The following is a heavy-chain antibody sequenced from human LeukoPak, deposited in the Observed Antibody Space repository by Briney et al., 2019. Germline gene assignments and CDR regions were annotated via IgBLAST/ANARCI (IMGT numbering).Heavy chain of an antibody. CDR2: INPNSGGT. V-gene: IGHV1-2*02. J-gene: IGHJ6*03. CDR1: GYTFTGYY. Sequence: GASVKVSCKASGYTFTGYYMHWVRQAPGQGLEWMGWINPNSGGTNYAQKFQGRVIMTRDKSISTVYMELSRLRSDDAAVYYCARDPAQSYYTDVWGKGTTVTVSS. CDR3: ARDPAQSYYTDV.